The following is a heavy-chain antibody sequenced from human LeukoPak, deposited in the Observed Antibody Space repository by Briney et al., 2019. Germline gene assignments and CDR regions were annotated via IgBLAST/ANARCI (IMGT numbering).Heavy chain of an antibody. CDR1: GFTFSSYA. CDR3: AKDLGFLGPSKQFYYDSSGYSGPETFDI. V-gene: IGHV3-23*01. Sequence: HPGGSLRLSCAASGFTFSSYAMNWVRQAPGKGLEWVSAISGSGGNTYYADSVKGRFTISRDNSKNTLYLQMNSLRAEDTAIYYCAKDLGFLGPSKQFYYDSSGYSGPETFDIWGQGTMVTVSS. CDR2: ISGSGGNT. D-gene: IGHD3-22*01. J-gene: IGHJ3*02.